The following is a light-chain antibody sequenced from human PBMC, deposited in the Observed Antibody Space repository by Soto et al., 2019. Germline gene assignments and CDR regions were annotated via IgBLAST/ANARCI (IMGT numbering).Light chain of an antibody. CDR3: QQYDNLPLS. V-gene: IGKV1-33*01. CDR1: QDITNS. Sequence: DIQMTQSPSSLSASVGDRVTITCQASQDITNSLNWYQQKPGKAPKVLIYDASILETGVPSRFSGSGSGTDFTFTISILQPEDVATYYCQQYDNLPLSFGHGTTVDIE. CDR2: DAS. J-gene: IGKJ3*01.